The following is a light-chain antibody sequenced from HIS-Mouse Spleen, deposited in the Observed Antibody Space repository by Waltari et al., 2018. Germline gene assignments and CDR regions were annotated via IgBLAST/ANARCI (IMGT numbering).Light chain of an antibody. Sequence: QSALTQPPSVSGSPGQSVTIPCPGTSSDVGSYNRLSWYQQPPGTAPKLMIYEVSNRPSGVPDRFSGSKSGNTASLTISGLQAEDEADYYCSSYTSSSTVFGTGTKVTVL. J-gene: IGLJ1*01. CDR3: SSYTSSSTV. CDR1: SSDVGSYNR. CDR2: EVS. V-gene: IGLV2-18*02.